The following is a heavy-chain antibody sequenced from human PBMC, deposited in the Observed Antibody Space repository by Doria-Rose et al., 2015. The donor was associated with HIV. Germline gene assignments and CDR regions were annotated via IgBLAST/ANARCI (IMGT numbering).Heavy chain of an antibody. D-gene: IGHD3-3*01. J-gene: IGHJ4*02. Sequence: NHSETLSLTCSVSVASVSSRGYYWNWIRQVPGKGLESLGYTYYTGTSDYSPSLKSRLNMAVDTSKNQFSLKLSFVTVADTAVYYCARMGSYRELDYWGQGALVSVSA. CDR3: ARMGSYRELDY. CDR2: TYYTGTS. CDR1: VASVSSRGYY. V-gene: IGHV4-31*03.